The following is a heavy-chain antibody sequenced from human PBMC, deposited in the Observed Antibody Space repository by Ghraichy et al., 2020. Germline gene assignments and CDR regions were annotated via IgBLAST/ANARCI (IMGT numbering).Heavy chain of an antibody. CDR3: AKGGEASRVNAFDI. D-gene: IGHD3-22*01. CDR1: GFTVKNYA. Sequence: GGSLRLSCVASGFTVKNYAMNWVRQVPGEGLEWVSGISWTSANMGSSCAVNGRFTISRDNAKNSLYLQMNSLRPEDTDLYYCAKGGEASRVNAFDIWGQGTMVTVSS. CDR2: ISWTSANM. J-gene: IGHJ3*02. V-gene: IGHV3-9*01.